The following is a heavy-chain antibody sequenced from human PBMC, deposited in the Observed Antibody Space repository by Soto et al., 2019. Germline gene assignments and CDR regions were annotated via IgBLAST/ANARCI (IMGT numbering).Heavy chain of an antibody. CDR2: IYYSGST. CDR1: GGSISSGDYY. Sequence: QVQLQESGPGLVKPSQTLSLTCTVSGGSISSGDYYWSWIRQPPGKGLEWIGYIYYSGSTYYNPSLKSRVTISVDTSKNQFSLKLSSVTAADTAVYYCARVKAGGMTTVTLFDYLGQGTLVTVSS. D-gene: IGHD4-17*01. J-gene: IGHJ4*02. CDR3: ARVKAGGMTTVTLFDY. V-gene: IGHV4-30-4*01.